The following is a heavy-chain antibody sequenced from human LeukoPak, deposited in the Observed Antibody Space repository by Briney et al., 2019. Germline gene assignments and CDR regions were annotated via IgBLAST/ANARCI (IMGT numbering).Heavy chain of an antibody. V-gene: IGHV4-30-4*08. CDR2: IYYSGST. Sequence: PSQTLSLTCTVSGGSISSGDYYWSWIRQPPGKGLEWIGYIYYSGSTNYNPSLKSRVTISVDTSKNQFSLKLSSVTAADTAVYYCARVRGYYDSSGYYPDAFDIWGQGTMVTVSS. D-gene: IGHD3-22*01. J-gene: IGHJ3*02. CDR1: GGSISSGDYY. CDR3: ARVRGYYDSSGYYPDAFDI.